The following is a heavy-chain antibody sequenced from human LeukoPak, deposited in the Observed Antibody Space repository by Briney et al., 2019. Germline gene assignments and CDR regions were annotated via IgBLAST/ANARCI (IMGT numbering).Heavy chain of an antibody. Sequence: PGGSLRLSCAASGFRFSSYEMNWVRQAPGKGLEWVSYISSSGSTIYYADSVKGRFTLSRDNAKNSLYLQMNSLRAEDTAVYYCARIHKLGTLAHFDYWGQGTLVTVSS. CDR2: ISSSGSTI. CDR3: ARIHKLGTLAHFDY. CDR1: GFRFSSYE. D-gene: IGHD7-27*01. V-gene: IGHV3-48*03. J-gene: IGHJ4*02.